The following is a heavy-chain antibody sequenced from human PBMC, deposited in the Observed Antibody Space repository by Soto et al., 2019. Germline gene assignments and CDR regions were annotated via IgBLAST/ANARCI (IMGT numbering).Heavy chain of an antibody. J-gene: IGHJ6*02. CDR1: GGSFSGYY. V-gene: IGHV4-34*01. CDR3: ARGRSGLLWFGELFRGGMDV. CDR2: INHSGST. D-gene: IGHD3-10*01. Sequence: QVQLQQWGAGLLKPSETLSLTCAVYGGSFSGYYWSWIRQPPGKGLEWIGEINHSGSTNYNPSLKSRVTISVDTSKNQVSLKLSSVTAADTAVYYCARGRSGLLWFGELFRGGMDVWGQGTTVTVSS.